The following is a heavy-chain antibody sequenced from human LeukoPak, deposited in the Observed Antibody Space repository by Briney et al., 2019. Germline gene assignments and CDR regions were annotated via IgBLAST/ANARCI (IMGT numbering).Heavy chain of an antibody. CDR3: ARDKHNPNCSGGRCYPYFLDS. Sequence: PSETLSLTCSVSGGSISSSYWTWIRQPPGKGLECIGYISKGGSTNYNPSLKSRVTISVDTSKNQVSLNLSSVTAADTAVYYCARDKHNPNCSGGRCYPYFLDSWGQGSLVTVSS. J-gene: IGHJ4*02. D-gene: IGHD2-15*01. CDR2: ISKGGST. V-gene: IGHV4-59*01. CDR1: GGSISSSY.